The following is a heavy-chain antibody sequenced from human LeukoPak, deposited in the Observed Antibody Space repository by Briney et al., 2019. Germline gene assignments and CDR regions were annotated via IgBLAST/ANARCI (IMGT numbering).Heavy chain of an antibody. D-gene: IGHD6-13*01. CDR3: AKDGGRGAAPGTRFGH. CDR2: IRYDGSNK. CDR1: GFTVSSNY. Sequence: GGSLRLSCAASGFTVSSNYMSWVRQAPGRGLEWVAFIRYDGSNKDYAESVKGRFTISRDNSKNTLSLQMNSLRPEDTAVYYCAKDGGRGAAPGTRFGHWGQGILVTVSS. V-gene: IGHV3-30*02. J-gene: IGHJ4*02.